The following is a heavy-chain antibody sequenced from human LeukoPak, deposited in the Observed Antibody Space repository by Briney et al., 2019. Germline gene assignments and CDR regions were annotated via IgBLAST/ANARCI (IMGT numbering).Heavy chain of an antibody. J-gene: IGHJ6*03. V-gene: IGHV4-4*07. Sequence: PSETLSLTCSVSGGAIISYYWSWIRQPAAKGQEWIGRSYPTGNTDYNPSLKTRVTMSTDLSKKQFSLRLRSVTAADTAVYYCARLKFYDSTGYSPGYYMDVWGKGTAVTVSS. CDR2: SYPTGNT. CDR3: ARLKFYDSTGYSPGYYMDV. CDR1: GGAIISYY. D-gene: IGHD3-22*01.